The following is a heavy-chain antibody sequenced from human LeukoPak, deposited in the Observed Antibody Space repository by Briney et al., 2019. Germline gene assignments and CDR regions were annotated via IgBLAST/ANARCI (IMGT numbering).Heavy chain of an antibody. CDR3: ARSFDSSGYYYYGMDV. CDR2: MYYSGST. CDR1: GGSISRYH. Sequence: PSETLSLTCTVSGGSISRYHWSWIRQPPGKGLEWIGYMYYSGSTNYNPSLKSRVTISLDTSKNQFSLKLSSVTAADTAVYYCARSFDSSGYYYYGMDVWGQGTTVTVSS. V-gene: IGHV4-59*01. J-gene: IGHJ6*02. D-gene: IGHD3-22*01.